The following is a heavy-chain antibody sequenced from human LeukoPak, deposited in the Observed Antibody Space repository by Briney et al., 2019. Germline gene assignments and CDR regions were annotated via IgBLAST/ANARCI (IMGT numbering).Heavy chain of an antibody. CDR1: GGSISSSSYY. Sequence: SETLSLTCTVSGGSISSSSYYWGWIRQPPGKGLEWIGEINHSGSTNYNPSLKSRVTISVDTSKNQFSLKLSSVTAADTAVYYCARGLTTVTTRYYYYMDVWGKGTTVTVSS. J-gene: IGHJ6*03. D-gene: IGHD4-17*01. CDR3: ARGLTTVTTRYYYYMDV. CDR2: INHSGST. V-gene: IGHV4-39*07.